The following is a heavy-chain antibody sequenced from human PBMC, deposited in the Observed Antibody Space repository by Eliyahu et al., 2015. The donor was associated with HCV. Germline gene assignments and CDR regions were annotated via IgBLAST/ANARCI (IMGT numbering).Heavy chain of an antibody. CDR3: ANIGCSSPSCLFL. V-gene: IGHV1-2*02. D-gene: IGHD2-2*01. Sequence: ASGYTFTDYYMHWVRQAPGQGLEWMGWINPNSGGTNFAQKFQGRVTMTSDTSIGTAYMELSRLTSDDTAVYYCANIGCSSPSCLFLWGPGSLVTVSS. J-gene: IGHJ4*02. CDR1: GYTFTDYY. CDR2: INPNSGGT.